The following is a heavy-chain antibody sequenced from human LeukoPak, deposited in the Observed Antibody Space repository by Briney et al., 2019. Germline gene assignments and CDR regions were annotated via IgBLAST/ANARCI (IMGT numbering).Heavy chain of an antibody. D-gene: IGHD3-10*01. Sequence: PGGSLRLSCAASGFTFSSYGMHWVRQAPGKGLEWVAVISYDGSNKYYADSVKGRFTISRGNSKNTLYLEMNSLRAEDTAVYYCAKETGSGSYYEYYYDYWGQGTLVTVSS. CDR2: ISYDGSNK. CDR1: GFTFSSYG. CDR3: AKETGSGSYYEYYYDY. V-gene: IGHV3-30*18. J-gene: IGHJ4*02.